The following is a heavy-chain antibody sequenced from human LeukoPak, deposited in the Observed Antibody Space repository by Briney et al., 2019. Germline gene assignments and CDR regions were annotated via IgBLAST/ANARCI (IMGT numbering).Heavy chain of an antibody. V-gene: IGHV4-39*07. Sequence: PSETLSPTCTVSGGSISSSSYYWGWIRQPPGKGLEWIGSIYYSGSTYYNPSLKSRVTISVDTSKNQFSLKLSSVTAADTAVYYCARIQGWFDPWGQGTLVTVSS. CDR1: GGSISSSSYY. J-gene: IGHJ5*02. CDR3: ARIQGWFDP. CDR2: IYYSGST.